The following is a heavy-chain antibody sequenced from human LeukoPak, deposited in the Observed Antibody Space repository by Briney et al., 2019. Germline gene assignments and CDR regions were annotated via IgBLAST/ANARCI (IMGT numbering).Heavy chain of an antibody. V-gene: IGHV4-34*01. CDR2: INHSGST. Sequence: PSETLSLTCAVYGGSFSGYYWSWIRQPPGKGLEWIGEINHSGSTNYNPSLKSRVTISVDTSKNQFSLKLSSVTAADTAVYYCARDKDFWSGYHAYYFDYWGQGTLVTVSS. CDR1: GGSFSGYY. CDR3: ARDKDFWSGYHAYYFDY. J-gene: IGHJ4*02. D-gene: IGHD3-3*01.